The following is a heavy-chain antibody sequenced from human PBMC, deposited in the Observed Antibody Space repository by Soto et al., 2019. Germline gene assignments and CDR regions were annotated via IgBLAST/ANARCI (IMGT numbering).Heavy chain of an antibody. V-gene: IGHV1-18*01. J-gene: IGHJ6*02. Sequence: GASVKVSCKASGYTFTSYGISWVRQAPGQGLEWMGWISAYNGNTNYAQKLQGRVTMTTDTSTSTAYMELRSLRSDDTAVYYCAREKGSSWYDYYGMDVWGQGTTVTVSS. D-gene: IGHD6-13*01. CDR3: AREKGSSWYDYYGMDV. CDR1: GYTFTSYG. CDR2: ISAYNGNT.